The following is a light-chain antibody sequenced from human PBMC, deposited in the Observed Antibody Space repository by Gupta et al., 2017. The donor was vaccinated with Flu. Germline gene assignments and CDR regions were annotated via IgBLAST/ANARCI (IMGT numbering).Light chain of an antibody. CDR3: AAWDDSLNGVV. Sequence: QSVLTQPPSASGTPGQRVTISCSGSSSNIGSNTVNWYQQLPGTAPKLLIYSNNQRPSGVPERFSGSKSGTSASLAISGLRSEDEADYYCAAWDDSLNGVVFGGGTKLTVL. CDR1: SSNIGSNT. CDR2: SNN. V-gene: IGLV1-44*01. J-gene: IGLJ2*01.